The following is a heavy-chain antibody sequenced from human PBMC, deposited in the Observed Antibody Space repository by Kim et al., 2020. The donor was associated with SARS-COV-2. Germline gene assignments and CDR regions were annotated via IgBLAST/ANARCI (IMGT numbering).Heavy chain of an antibody. V-gene: IGHV4-31*02. D-gene: IGHD3-22*01. J-gene: IGHJ4*02. Sequence: YYNPALKSRVTISVDTSKNQFSLKLSSVTSADTAVYYCARLRYSMIVVDYWGQGTLVTVSS. CDR3: ARLRYSMIVVDY.